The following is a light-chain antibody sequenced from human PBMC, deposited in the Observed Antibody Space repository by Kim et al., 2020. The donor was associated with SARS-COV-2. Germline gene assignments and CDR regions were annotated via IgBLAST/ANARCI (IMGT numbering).Light chain of an antibody. CDR2: DVS. CDR3: SSYTSSSSWV. CDR1: SSDVGAYDY. V-gene: IGLV2-14*03. Sequence: QAASMSGSPGQSITISCTGTSSDVGAYDYVSWYQQLPGKAPNLMIYDVSERPSGVSYRFSGSKSGNTASLTISRLRAEDEADYYCSSYTSSSSWVFGGGTQLTVL. J-gene: IGLJ3*02.